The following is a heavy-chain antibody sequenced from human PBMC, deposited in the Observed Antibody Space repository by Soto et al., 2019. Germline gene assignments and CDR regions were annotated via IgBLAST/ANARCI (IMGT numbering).Heavy chain of an antibody. J-gene: IGHJ4*02. D-gene: IGHD4-17*01. CDR3: ARVVTTVVTPVLRWLDY. Sequence: QVQLQESGPGLVKPSQTLSLTCNVSGGSISSGGYYWSWIRPHPGQGLEWIGYIYYSGSTYYNPSLKSRVTISGDPSKNQFSLKLSSVTAADTAVYYCARVVTTVVTPVLRWLDYLGQGTLVTVSS. V-gene: IGHV4-31*03. CDR1: GGSISSGGYY. CDR2: IYYSGST.